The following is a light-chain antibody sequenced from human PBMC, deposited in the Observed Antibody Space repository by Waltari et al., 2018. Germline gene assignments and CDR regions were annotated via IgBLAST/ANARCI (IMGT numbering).Light chain of an antibody. J-gene: IGKJ1*01. CDR2: AAS. V-gene: IGKV1-39*01. Sequence: DIQMTHSPSSLSPSVGDRALITCRASQYINNYLNWYQQKPGKAPYLLIYAASTLHVGVPSRFSGSGSGTEFTLTISGIQPEDFAAYYCQQIYSAPRMFGQGTKVEVK. CDR3: QQIYSAPRM. CDR1: QYINNY.